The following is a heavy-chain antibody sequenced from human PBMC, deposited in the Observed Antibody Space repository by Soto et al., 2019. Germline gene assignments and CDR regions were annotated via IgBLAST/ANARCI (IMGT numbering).Heavy chain of an antibody. CDR1: GFTFSSYG. CDR3: ARDPYDGGCSGGSCYALYFDD. CDR2: IWDDGSNK. Sequence: QVQLVESGGGVVQPGRSLRLSCAASGFTFSSYGMHWVRQAPGKGLEWVAVIWDDGSNKYYADSVKGRFTISRDKSKNSLYLHMNSLRDEDTAVYYCARDPYDGGCSGGSCYALYFDDCGQGSLVTVSS. V-gene: IGHV3-33*01. J-gene: IGHJ4*02. D-gene: IGHD2-15*01.